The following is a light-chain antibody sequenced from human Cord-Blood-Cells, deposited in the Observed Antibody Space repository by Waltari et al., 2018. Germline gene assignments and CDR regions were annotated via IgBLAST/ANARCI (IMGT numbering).Light chain of an antibody. J-gene: IGLJ2*01. CDR3: CSYAGSSV. Sequence: QSALTQPPPGSGSPGQSIPSPCIEPTSDVGSYNFVSWTQQTPGKAPKLMIYEGSKRPSGVSNRFSGSKSGNTASLTISGLQAEDEADYYCCSYAGSSVFGGGTKLTVL. V-gene: IGLV2-23*01. CDR1: TSDVGSYNF. CDR2: EGS.